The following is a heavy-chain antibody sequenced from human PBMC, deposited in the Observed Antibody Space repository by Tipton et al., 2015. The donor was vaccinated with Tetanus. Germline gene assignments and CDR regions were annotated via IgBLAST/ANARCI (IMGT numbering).Heavy chain of an antibody. J-gene: IGHJ4*02. CDR1: GFTFSNYR. CDR2: ISSTSSYI. Sequence: SLRLSCAVSGFTFSNYRMNWVRQAPGRGLQWVASISSTSSYIYYADSVKGRFTISRDNAKNSLYLQINSLRAEDAALYYCASGRTLDCWGQGTLVTVSS. CDR3: ASGRTLDC. V-gene: IGHV3-21*01.